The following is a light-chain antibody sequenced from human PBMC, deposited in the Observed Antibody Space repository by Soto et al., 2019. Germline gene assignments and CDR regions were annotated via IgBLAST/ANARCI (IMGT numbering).Light chain of an antibody. J-gene: IGKJ2*01. Sequence: EIVLTQSPGTLSLSPGERATLSCRASQTVSSNYLAWYQQKPGQTPRLLMYGPSTRATGVPDRFGGSGSDTDFTLTIDRLDPEDFAVYYCHQYATSPYTFGHGTKLEIK. CDR1: QTVSSNY. CDR3: HQYATSPYT. V-gene: IGKV3-20*01. CDR2: GPS.